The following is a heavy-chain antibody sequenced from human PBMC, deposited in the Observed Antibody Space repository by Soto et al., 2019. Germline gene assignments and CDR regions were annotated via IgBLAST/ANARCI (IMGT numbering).Heavy chain of an antibody. V-gene: IGHV1-3*01. CDR3: ARWIDNGYFDY. CDR1: GFSFTSYS. Sequence: QGPLVQSGAEVKKPGASVQVSCGTSGFSFTSYSFHWVRQAPAQGLQWMGWINAGRGKTKYSQQFQGRVTFTWDTSAIRVYMELSRLTSEDTSFFYCARWIDNGYFDYWGQGTLVTVSA. D-gene: IGHD4-17*01. J-gene: IGHJ4*02. CDR2: INAGRGKT.